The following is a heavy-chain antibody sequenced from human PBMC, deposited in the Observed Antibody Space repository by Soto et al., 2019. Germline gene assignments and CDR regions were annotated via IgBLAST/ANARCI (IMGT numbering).Heavy chain of an antibody. J-gene: IGHJ4*02. CDR1: GFTFCSCA. Sequence: GGSRRLFCATCGFTFCSCAMSWVRQAPGKGLEWVSAISGSGGSTYYADSVKGRFTISRDNSKNTLYLQMNSLRAEDTAVYYCARASGPFDYWGQGTLLTISS. V-gene: IGHV3-23*01. CDR2: ISGSGGST. CDR3: ARASGPFDY. D-gene: IGHD2-8*02.